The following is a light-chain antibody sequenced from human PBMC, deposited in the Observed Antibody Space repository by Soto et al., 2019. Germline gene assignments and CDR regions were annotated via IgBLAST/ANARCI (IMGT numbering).Light chain of an antibody. Sequence: QSALTQPASVSGSPGQSITISCTGTSGDIGRYNYVSWYQQYPGKAPKVVIYEVTNRPSGVSSRFSGSKSGMTASLTISGLQAEDEADYYCTSYTTSATWVFGGGTKLTVL. CDR3: TSYTTSATWV. CDR2: EVT. J-gene: IGLJ3*02. V-gene: IGLV2-14*01. CDR1: SGDIGRYNY.